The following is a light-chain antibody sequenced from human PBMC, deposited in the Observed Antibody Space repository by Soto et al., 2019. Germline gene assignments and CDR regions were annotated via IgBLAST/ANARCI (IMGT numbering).Light chain of an antibody. V-gene: IGLV8-61*01. CDR2: TTN. Sequence: QTVVTQEPSFSVSPGGTVTLTCGLSSGSVSSSYYPSWYQQIPGQAPRTLIYTTNTRSSGVPDRFSGSILGNKAALTITGAQADDECDYYCVLYMGTCRVVFGGGTKLTVL. J-gene: IGLJ3*02. CDR1: SGSVSSSYY. CDR3: VLYMGTCRVV.